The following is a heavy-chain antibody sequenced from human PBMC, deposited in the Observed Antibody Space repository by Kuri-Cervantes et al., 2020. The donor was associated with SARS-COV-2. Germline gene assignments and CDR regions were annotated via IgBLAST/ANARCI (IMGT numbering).Heavy chain of an antibody. CDR1: NGSIRSRSYY. CDR2: IYSSGST. CDR3: ARSFVVASYFDY. Sequence: SQTLSLTCSVSNGSIRSRSYYWGWIRQPPGKGLEWIGSIYSSGSTYDNPSLKCRVTISLETSKNQFSLKLSSMTAADTAVYYCARSFVVASYFDYWGQGILVTVSS. V-gene: IGHV4-39*01. J-gene: IGHJ4*02. D-gene: IGHD2-15*01.